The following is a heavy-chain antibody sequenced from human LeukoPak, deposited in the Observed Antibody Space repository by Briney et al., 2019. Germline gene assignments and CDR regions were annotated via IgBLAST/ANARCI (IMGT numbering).Heavy chain of an antibody. CDR3: ARDRWGAQLLWFGELNY. Sequence: ASVKVSCKASGYTFTSYDINWVRQATGQGLEWMGWMNPNSGNTGYAQKFQGRVTMTRDTSISTAYMELSRLRSDDTAVYYCARDRWGAQLLWFGELNYWGQGTLVTVSS. D-gene: IGHD3-10*01. CDR2: MNPNSGNT. CDR1: GYTFTSYD. V-gene: IGHV1-8*01. J-gene: IGHJ4*02.